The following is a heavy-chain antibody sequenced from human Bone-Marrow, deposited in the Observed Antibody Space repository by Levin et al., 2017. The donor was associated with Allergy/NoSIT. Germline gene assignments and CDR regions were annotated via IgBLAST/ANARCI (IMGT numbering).Heavy chain of an antibody. CDR2: LPPLFRP. J-gene: IGHJ4*02. CDR1: GFTFNNYA. Sequence: RLSCAASGFTFNNYAMSWVRQAPGKGLEWFFFLPPLFRPSYSASFPGRFTVSRDNSKNTLYLQMNSLRADDTAVYYCAKEMTTVVPVFDYWGQGTLVTVSS. CDR3: AKEMTTVVPVFDY. V-gene: IGHV3-23*01. D-gene: IGHD4-23*01.